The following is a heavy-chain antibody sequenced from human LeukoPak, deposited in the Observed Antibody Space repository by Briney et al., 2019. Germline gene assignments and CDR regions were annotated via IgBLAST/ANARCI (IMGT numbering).Heavy chain of an antibody. CDR3: ARVIAARPEYYYYMDV. D-gene: IGHD6-6*01. CDR1: GFTFSSYW. Sequence: GGSLRLSCAASGFTFSSYWMYWVRQAPGKGLVWVSRINSDGSSTSYADSVKGRFTISRDNAKNTLYLQMNSLRAEDTAVYYCARVIAARPEYYYYMDVWGKGTTVTVSS. V-gene: IGHV3-74*01. CDR2: INSDGSST. J-gene: IGHJ6*03.